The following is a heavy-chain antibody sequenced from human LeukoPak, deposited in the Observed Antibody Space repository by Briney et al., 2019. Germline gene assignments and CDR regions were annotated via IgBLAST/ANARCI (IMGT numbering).Heavy chain of an antibody. V-gene: IGHV3-23*01. CDR3: GGSGSYYTPSYY. J-gene: IGHJ4*02. Sequence: GGSLRLSCAASGFTFSIYAMSWVRQAPGKGLEWVSAISGSGGSTYYADSVKGRFTISRDDSNDTVYLQMNNVRPEDTAVYYCGGSGSYYTPSYYWGQGTLVTVSS. D-gene: IGHD3-10*01. CDR1: GFTFSIYA. CDR2: ISGSGGST.